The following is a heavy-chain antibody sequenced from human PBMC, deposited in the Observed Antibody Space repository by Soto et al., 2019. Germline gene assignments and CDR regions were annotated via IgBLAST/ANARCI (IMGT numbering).Heavy chain of an antibody. CDR3: ATRGIVGPIY. Sequence: VQLQESGTGLVEPSGTLSLTCNVYDGSINNGDWCSWVRQPPGKGLEWIGEVYHNGNTNYNASLKSRVTVSVDKSRNQFSLRLTSVTPADTAVYYCATRGIVGPIYWGQGTLVTVSS. CDR1: DGSINNGDW. CDR2: VYHNGNT. D-gene: IGHD1-26*01. J-gene: IGHJ4*02. V-gene: IGHV4-4*02.